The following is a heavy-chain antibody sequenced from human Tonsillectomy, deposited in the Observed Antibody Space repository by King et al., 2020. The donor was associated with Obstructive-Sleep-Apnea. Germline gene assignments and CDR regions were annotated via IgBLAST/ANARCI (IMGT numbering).Heavy chain of an antibody. CDR2: IYYSGST. J-gene: IGHJ4*02. D-gene: IGHD6-13*01. Sequence: QLQESGPGLVKPSQTLSLTCTVSGGSSSSGGYYWSWIRQHPGKGLEWIVYIYYSGSTSYHPSLKSRVTITVDTSKNQFSLKLSSVTAADTAVYYCAREEQQLEYYFDYWGQGTLVTVSS. V-gene: IGHV4-31*03. CDR1: GGSSSSGGYY. CDR3: AREEQQLEYYFDY.